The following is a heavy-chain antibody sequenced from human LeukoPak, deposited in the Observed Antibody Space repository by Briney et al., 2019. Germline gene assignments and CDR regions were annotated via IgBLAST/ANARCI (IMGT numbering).Heavy chain of an antibody. V-gene: IGHV1-2*06. D-gene: IGHD5-12*01. CDR2: INPIHGDA. CDR1: GYTCTGYY. J-gene: IGHJ4*02. CDR3: ARAASGYDYEDY. Sequence: ASVKVSCRASGYTCTGYYMHWVRQAPGQGLEWMGRINPIHGDANYAQRFQGRVTMTRDTSISTAYMELSRLTSDDTAVYYCARAASGYDYEDYWGQGTLVTVSS.